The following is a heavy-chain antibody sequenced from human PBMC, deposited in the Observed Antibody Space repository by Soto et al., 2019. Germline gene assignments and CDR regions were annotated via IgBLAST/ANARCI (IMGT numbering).Heavy chain of an antibody. V-gene: IGHV3-21*01. CDR3: ATLRGYCSGGSCYFDI. J-gene: IGHJ3*02. CDR2: IISISSYI. Sequence: PGGSLRLSCAASGFTFSSYSMNWVRQAPGKGLEWVFSIISISSYIYYADSVKGRFTISRDNAKNSLYLQMNSLRAEDTAVYYCATLRGYCSGGSCYFDIWGQGTMVTVSS. CDR1: GFTFSSYS. D-gene: IGHD2-15*01.